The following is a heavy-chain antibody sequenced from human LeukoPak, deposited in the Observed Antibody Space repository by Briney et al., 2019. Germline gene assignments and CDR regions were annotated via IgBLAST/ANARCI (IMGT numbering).Heavy chain of an antibody. J-gene: IGHJ6*03. CDR2: IYSGGST. CDR3: ARRNPSCYGRQCYYYMDV. D-gene: IGHD2-2*01. Sequence: GGSLRLSCAASGFTVSSKFMSWVRQAPGKGLEWVSVIYSGGSTYYTDSVKGRFTISRDNSKNTLYLQMNSLRADDTAVYYCARRNPSCYGRQCYYYMDVWGRGTPVTVSS. CDR1: GFTVSSKF. V-gene: IGHV3-66*04.